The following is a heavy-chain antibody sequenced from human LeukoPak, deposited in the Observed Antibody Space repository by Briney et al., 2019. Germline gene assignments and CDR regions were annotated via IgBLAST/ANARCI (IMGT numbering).Heavy chain of an antibody. D-gene: IGHD2-15*01. V-gene: IGHV4-34*01. CDR1: GGSFSGYY. CDR3: ARGLVVVAASPYYYYGMDV. CDR2: INHSGST. J-gene: IGHJ6*02. Sequence: SETLSLTCAVYGGSFSGYYWSWIRQPPGKGLEWIGEINHSGSTNYNPSLKSRVTISVDTSKNRFSLKLSSVTAADTAVYYCARGLVVVAASPYYYYGMDVWGQGTTVTVSS.